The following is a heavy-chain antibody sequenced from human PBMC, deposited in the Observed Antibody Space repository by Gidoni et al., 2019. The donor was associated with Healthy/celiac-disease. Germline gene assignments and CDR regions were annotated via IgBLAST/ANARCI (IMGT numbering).Heavy chain of an antibody. D-gene: IGHD3-10*01. V-gene: IGHV3-74*01. CDR1: GSTFSSYS. CDR3: ARDLSSGSHNYYYYGMDV. J-gene: IGHJ6*02. Sequence: EVQRVESGQCLFQPGGSLILSCAASGSTFSSYSMHWVRQAPGKGLVWVSRINSDVSSTSYADSVKGRFTISRDNAKNTLYLQMNSLRAEDTAVYYCARDLSSGSHNYYYYGMDVWGQGTTVTVSS. CDR2: INSDVSST.